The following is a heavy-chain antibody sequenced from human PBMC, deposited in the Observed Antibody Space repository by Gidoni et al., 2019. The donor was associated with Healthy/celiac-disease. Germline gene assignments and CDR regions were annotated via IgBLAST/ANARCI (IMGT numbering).Heavy chain of an antibody. CDR2: INPNSGGT. CDR1: GYTVTGYS. Sequence: QVQLVQSGAEVKKPGASVKVSCKASGYTVTGYSMHWVRQAPGQGLEWMGWINPNSGGTNYAQKFQGRVTMTRDTSISTAYMELSRLRSDDTAVYYCARDPRGHDFWSGYDYYYYYGMDVWGQGTTVTVSS. J-gene: IGHJ6*02. V-gene: IGHV1-2*02. D-gene: IGHD3-3*01. CDR3: ARDPRGHDFWSGYDYYYYYGMDV.